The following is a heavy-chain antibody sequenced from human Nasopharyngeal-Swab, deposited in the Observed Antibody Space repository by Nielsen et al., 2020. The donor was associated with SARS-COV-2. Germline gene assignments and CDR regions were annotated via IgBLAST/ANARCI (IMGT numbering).Heavy chain of an antibody. J-gene: IGHJ6*02. Sequence: KGLDWVAVVSCDGSNQYYGDSVQGRFTISRDNSKNTLYLQMNSLRAEDTAVYYCARASIAAAGTRIYYYGMDVWGQGTTVTVSS. CDR3: ARASIAAAGTRIYYYGMDV. D-gene: IGHD6-13*01. CDR2: VSCDGSNQ. V-gene: IGHV3-30-3*01.